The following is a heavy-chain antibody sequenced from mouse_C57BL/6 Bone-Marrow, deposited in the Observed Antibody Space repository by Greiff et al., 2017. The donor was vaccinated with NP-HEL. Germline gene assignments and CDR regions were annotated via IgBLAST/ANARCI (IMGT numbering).Heavy chain of an antibody. D-gene: IGHD4-1*01. CDR1: GFSFNTYA. CDR2: IRSKSNNYAT. CDR3: VRQEDWDTFAY. J-gene: IGHJ3*01. V-gene: IGHV10-1*01. Sequence: EVMLVESGGGLVQPKGSLKLSCAASGFSFNTYAMNWVRQAPGKGLEWVARIRSKSNNYATYYADSVKDRFTISRDDSESMLYLQMNNLKTEDTAMYYCVRQEDWDTFAYWGQGTLVTVSA.